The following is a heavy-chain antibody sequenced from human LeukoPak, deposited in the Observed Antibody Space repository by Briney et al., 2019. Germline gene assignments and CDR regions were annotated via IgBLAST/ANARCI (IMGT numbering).Heavy chain of an antibody. V-gene: IGHV4-38-2*01. CDR1: GCSISSGYY. Sequence: SETLSLTCAVSGCSISSGYYWGWIRQPPGKGLEWIGSIYHSGSTYYNPSLKSRVTISVDTSKNQFSLKLSSVTAADTAVYYCARPQPGGSGSYYFDYWGQGTLVTVSS. CDR3: ARPQPGGSGSYYFDY. D-gene: IGHD1-26*01. CDR2: IYHSGST. J-gene: IGHJ4*02.